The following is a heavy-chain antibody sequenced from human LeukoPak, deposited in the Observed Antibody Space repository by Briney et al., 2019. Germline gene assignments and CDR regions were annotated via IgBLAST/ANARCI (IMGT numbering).Heavy chain of an antibody. V-gene: IGHV3-11*03. CDR2: ISSSSSYR. CDR3: AAGTAADY. Sequence: PGGSLRLSRVVSGIPFSDYYMNWIRQAPGKGLEWISYISSSSSYRDYAASVKGRFTISRDNAKNVLYLQMNSLRVEDTAVYYCAAGTAADYWGLGTLVAVSS. CDR1: GIPFSDYY. J-gene: IGHJ4*02. D-gene: IGHD6-13*01.